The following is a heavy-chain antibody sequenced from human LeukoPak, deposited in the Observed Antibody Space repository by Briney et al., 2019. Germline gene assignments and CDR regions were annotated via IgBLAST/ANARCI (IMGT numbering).Heavy chain of an antibody. D-gene: IGHD1-26*01. CDR1: GGSVGSAGYY. J-gene: IGHJ4*02. CDR3: ARTQSQSGSYRYYFGY. CDR2: IYYIRNT. V-gene: IGHV4-61*08. Sequence: SETLSLTCTVSGGSVGSAGYYWSWIRQPPGGGLEWIGYIYYIRNTNYNPSLKSRVTMSLDPSKHQISLKLNSVTAADTAVYYCARTQSQSGSYRYYFGYWGQGTLVTVSS.